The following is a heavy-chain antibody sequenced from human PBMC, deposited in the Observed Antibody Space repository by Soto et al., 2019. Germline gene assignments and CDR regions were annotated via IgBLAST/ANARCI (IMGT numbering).Heavy chain of an antibody. CDR1: GGSISSYY. CDR3: ARDPNAIFDT. D-gene: IGHD3-3*01. V-gene: IGHV4-59*12. J-gene: IGHJ4*02. Sequence: PSETLSLTCTVSGGSISSYYWSWIRQPPGKGLEWIGYIYYSGSTNYNPSLKSRVTISVDTSRNQFSLSLSSVTAADTAVYYCARDPNAIFDTWGQGTLVTVSS. CDR2: IYYSGST.